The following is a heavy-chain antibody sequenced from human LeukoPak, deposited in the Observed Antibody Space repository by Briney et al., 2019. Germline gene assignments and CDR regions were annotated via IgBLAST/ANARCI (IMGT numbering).Heavy chain of an antibody. CDR3: ALGVEGPFDY. V-gene: IGHV1-69*06. J-gene: IGHJ4*02. Sequence: ASVKVSSKASGGTFSSYAISRVRQAPGQGLEWMGGIIPIFGTASYAQKFQGRVTITADKSTSTAYMELSSLRSEDTAVYYCALGVEGPFDYWGQGTLVTVSS. CDR1: GGTFSSYA. CDR2: IIPIFGTA. D-gene: IGHD2-15*01.